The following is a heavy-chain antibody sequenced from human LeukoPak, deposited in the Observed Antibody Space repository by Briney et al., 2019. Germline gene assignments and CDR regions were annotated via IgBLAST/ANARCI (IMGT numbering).Heavy chain of an antibody. J-gene: IGHJ4*02. CDR3: ARDSVDGYNWNYFDY. D-gene: IGHD5-24*01. CDR2: ISYDGSNK. V-gene: IGHV3-30*03. Sequence: GGSLRLSCAASGFTFSRYGMHWVRQASGKGLEWVALISYDGSNKYYADSVKGRFTVSRDNAKNSLYLQMNSLRAEDTAVYYCARDSVDGYNWNYFDYWGQGTLVTVSS. CDR1: GFTFSRYG.